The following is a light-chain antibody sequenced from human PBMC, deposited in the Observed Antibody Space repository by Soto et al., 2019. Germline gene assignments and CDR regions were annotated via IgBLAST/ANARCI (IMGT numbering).Light chain of an antibody. CDR2: WAS. V-gene: IGKV4-1*01. Sequence: DIMMTQSPDSLAVSLGERATINCKSSQSVFYSSNNKNYLAWYQQKPGQPPKLLIYWASNRESGVPDRFSGSGSGTDFTLTISSLQAEDVAVYYCQQYYRPWTFGQGTKVEIK. CDR1: QSVFYSSNNKNY. J-gene: IGKJ1*01. CDR3: QQYYRPWT.